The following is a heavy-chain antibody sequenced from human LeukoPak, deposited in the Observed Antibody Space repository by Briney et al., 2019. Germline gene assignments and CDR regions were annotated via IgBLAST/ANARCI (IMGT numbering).Heavy chain of an antibody. D-gene: IGHD5-18*01. Sequence: PGGSLRLSCAASGFTFSNYAMSWVRQAPGKGLEWVSVIYSGGSTYYADSVKGRFTISRDNSKNTLYLQMNSLRAEDTAVYYCARDQGGYSYGDLDYWGQGTLVTVSS. CDR1: GFTFSNYA. J-gene: IGHJ4*02. CDR3: ARDQGGYSYGDLDY. CDR2: IYSGGST. V-gene: IGHV3-66*01.